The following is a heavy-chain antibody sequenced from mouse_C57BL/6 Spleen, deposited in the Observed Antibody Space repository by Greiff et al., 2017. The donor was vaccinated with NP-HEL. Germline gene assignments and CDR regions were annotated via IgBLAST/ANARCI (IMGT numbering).Heavy chain of an antibody. Sequence: VQLQQPGAELVKPGASVKLSCKASGYTFTSYWMHWVKQRPGQGLEWIGMIHPNSGSTNYNEKFKSKATLTVDTSSSTAYMQLSSLTSEDSAVYYCARWYDYDYYYAMDYWGQGTSVTVSS. J-gene: IGHJ4*01. D-gene: IGHD2-4*01. CDR2: IHPNSGST. V-gene: IGHV1-64*01. CDR1: GYTFTSYW. CDR3: ARWYDYDYYYAMDY.